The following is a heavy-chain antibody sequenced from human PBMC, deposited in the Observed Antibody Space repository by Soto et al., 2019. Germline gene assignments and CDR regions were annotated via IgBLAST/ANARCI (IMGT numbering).Heavy chain of an antibody. CDR1: GYTFTGCY. CDR3: ARDDSYGFYYYYYGMDV. Sequence: ASVKVSCKASGYTFTGCYMHWVRQAPGQGLEWMGWINPNSGGTNYAQKFQGRVTMTRDTSISTAYMELSRLRSDDTAVYYCARDDSYGFYYYYYGMDVWGQGTTVTVSS. D-gene: IGHD5-18*01. V-gene: IGHV1-2*02. CDR2: INPNSGGT. J-gene: IGHJ6*02.